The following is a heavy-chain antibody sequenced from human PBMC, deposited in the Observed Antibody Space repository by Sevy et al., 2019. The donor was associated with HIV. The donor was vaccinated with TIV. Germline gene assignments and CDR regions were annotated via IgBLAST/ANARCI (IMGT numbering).Heavy chain of an antibody. CDR2: INRDGSST. Sequence: GGSLRLSCAASGFTFRSDWMHWVRQAPGKGLVWVSRINRDGSSTAYADSVKGRFTISRDNAKNTLYLQMNSLRAEDTSVYYCLSEERDWFDPWGQGTLVTVS. V-gene: IGHV3-74*01. J-gene: IGHJ5*02. CDR3: LSEERDWFDP. CDR1: GFTFRSDW.